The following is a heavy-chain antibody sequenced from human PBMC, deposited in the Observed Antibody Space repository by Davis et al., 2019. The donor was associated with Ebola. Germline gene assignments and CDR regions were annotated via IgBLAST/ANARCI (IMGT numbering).Heavy chain of an antibody. J-gene: IGHJ5*02. CDR2: INPNNGDT. CDR3: ARDLTGITCCS. D-gene: IGHD2-2*01. Sequence: ASVTVSCKASGYTFTDSYIHWVRQAPGQGLEYMGCINPNNGDTYYAPKFQGRVTLTRDTSISTAFMELSGLTSDDTADYYCARDLTGITCCSWGQGTLVTVSS. V-gene: IGHV1-2*02. CDR1: GYTFTDSY.